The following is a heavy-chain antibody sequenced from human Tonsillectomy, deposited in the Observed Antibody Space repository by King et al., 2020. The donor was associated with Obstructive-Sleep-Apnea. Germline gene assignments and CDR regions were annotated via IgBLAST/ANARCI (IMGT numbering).Heavy chain of an antibody. V-gene: IGHV4-39*01. D-gene: IGHD1-26*01. Sequence: QXQESGPGLVKPSETLSLTCTVSGGSIYRSSHYWGWIRQPPGKRLECIGSFYYTGGTYYNPSLKSRATIAVDTSKNQFSLKLSSVSAADTAVYYCARFPSGSYFSWFDPWGQGVLVTVSS. CDR2: FYYTGGT. CDR3: ARFPSGSYFSWFDP. J-gene: IGHJ5*02. CDR1: GGSIYRSSHY.